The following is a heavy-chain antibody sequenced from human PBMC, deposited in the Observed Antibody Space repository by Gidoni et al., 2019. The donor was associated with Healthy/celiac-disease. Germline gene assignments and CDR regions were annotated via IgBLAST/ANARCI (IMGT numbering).Heavy chain of an antibody. CDR2: MNPNSGNT. Sequence: QVQLVQAGAEVKKPGASVKVYCKASGYTFTSYDINWVRQATGQGLECMGWMNPNSGNTGYAQKFQGRVTMTMNTSISTAYMELSSLRSEDTAVYYCARGPPYSIGWYNWFDPWGQGTLVTVSS. V-gene: IGHV1-8*01. CDR1: GYTFTSYD. CDR3: ARGPPYSIGWYNWFDP. J-gene: IGHJ5*02. D-gene: IGHD6-19*01.